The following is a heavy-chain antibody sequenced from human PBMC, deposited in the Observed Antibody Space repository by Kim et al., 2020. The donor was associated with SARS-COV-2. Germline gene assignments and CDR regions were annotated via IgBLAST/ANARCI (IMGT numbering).Heavy chain of an antibody. D-gene: IGHD2-21*02. V-gene: IGHV4-59*01. Sequence: NPTLKSRDTIAVDASKNQFSLKLSSVTAADTAVYYCAGVVVVTAPGAFDIWGQGTMVTVSS. J-gene: IGHJ3*02. CDR3: AGVVVVTAPGAFDI.